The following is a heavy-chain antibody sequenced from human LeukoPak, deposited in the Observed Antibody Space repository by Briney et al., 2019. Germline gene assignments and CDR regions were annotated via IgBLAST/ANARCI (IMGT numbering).Heavy chain of an antibody. J-gene: IGHJ4*02. CDR3: AKTGQLDN. D-gene: IGHD5-18*01. Sequence: GGSLRLSCAASGFTFSSYAMSWVRQAPGKGLEWVSTITISGATTYYADSVKGRFTISRDNSKNTLYLHMNSLRAEDTAVYYCAKTGQLDNWGQGTLVPVSS. V-gene: IGHV3-23*01. CDR1: GFTFSSYA. CDR2: ITISGATT.